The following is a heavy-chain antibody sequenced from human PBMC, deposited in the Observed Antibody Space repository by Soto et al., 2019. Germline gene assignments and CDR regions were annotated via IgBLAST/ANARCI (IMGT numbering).Heavy chain of an antibody. CDR3: ARALANYYDSSGYLRNWFEP. D-gene: IGHD3-22*01. Sequence: SETLSITCTVSGGSISSYYWSWIRQPPGKGLEWIGYIYYSGSTNYNPSLKSRVTISVDTFKNQFSLKLSSVTAADTAVYYCARALANYYDSSGYLRNWFEPWGQGTLVTVS. CDR1: GGSISSYY. V-gene: IGHV4-59*01. J-gene: IGHJ5*02. CDR2: IYYSGST.